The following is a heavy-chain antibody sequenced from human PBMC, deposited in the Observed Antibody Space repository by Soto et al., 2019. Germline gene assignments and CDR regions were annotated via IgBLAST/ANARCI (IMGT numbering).Heavy chain of an antibody. CDR2: IYYSGST. D-gene: IGHD2-2*01. CDR1: GGSISSGDYY. V-gene: IGHV4-30-4*01. J-gene: IGHJ4*02. Sequence: SETLSLTCTVSGGSISSGDYYWSWIRQPPGKGLEWIGYIYYSGSTYYNPSLKSRVTISVDTSKNQFSLKLSSVTAADTAVYYCARSAPVPEKGIGWYQPGASIDYWGQGTLVTVSS. CDR3: ARSAPVPEKGIGWYQPGASIDY.